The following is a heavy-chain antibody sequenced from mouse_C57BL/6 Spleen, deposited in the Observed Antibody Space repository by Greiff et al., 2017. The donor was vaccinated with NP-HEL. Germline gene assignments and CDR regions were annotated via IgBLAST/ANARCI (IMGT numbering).Heavy chain of an antibody. J-gene: IGHJ1*03. CDR2: IDPETGGT. CDR3: TTTTVHWYFDV. D-gene: IGHD1-1*01. CDR1: GYTFTDYE. Sequence: VQLKESGAELVRPGASVTLSCKASGYTFTDYEMHWVKQTPVHGLEWIGAIDPETGGTAYNQKFKGKAILTADKSSSTAYMELRSLTSEDSAVYYCTTTTVHWYFDVWGTGTTVTVSS. V-gene: IGHV1-15*01.